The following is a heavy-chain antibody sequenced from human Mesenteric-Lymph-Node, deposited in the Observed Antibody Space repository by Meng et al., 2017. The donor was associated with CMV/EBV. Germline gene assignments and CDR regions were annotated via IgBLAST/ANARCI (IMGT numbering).Heavy chain of an antibody. CDR2: ISGSGGST. D-gene: IGHD1-7*01. CDR1: GFTFSSYA. CDR3: AKDWMELSAFDI. J-gene: IGHJ3*02. V-gene: IGHV3-23*01. Sequence: GESLKISCAASGFTFSSYAMSWVRQAPGKGLEWVSAISGSGGSTYYAASVKGRFTISRDNSKNTLYLQMNSLRAEDTAVYYCAKDWMELSAFDIWGQGTMVTVSS.